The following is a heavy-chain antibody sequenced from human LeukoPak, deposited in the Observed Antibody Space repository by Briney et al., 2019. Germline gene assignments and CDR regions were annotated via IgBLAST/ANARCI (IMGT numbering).Heavy chain of an antibody. CDR3: ARDGGLDY. Sequence: SVKVSCKASGYTFTAFYMHWVRQAPGQGLEWMGWINPKSGDTNYAQKFQGRVTVTRDTSISTAYMELSRLTSDDTAVYYCARDGGLDYWGQGTLVTVSS. D-gene: IGHD2-15*01. CDR1: GYTFTAFY. J-gene: IGHJ4*02. CDR2: INPKSGDT. V-gene: IGHV1-2*02.